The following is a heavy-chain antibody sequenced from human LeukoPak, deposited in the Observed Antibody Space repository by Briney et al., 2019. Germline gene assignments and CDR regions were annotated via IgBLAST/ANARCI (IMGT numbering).Heavy chain of an antibody. CDR1: GGSISSGSYY. CDR2: IYTSGST. D-gene: IGHD3-9*01. Sequence: SQTLSLTCTVSGGSISSGSYYWSGIRQPAGKGLEWIGRIYTSGSTNYNPSLKSRVTISVDTSKNQFSLKLSSVTAADTAVYYCARVLRYFDWRGDGMDVWGQGTTVTVSS. CDR3: ARVLRYFDWRGDGMDV. V-gene: IGHV4-61*02. J-gene: IGHJ6*02.